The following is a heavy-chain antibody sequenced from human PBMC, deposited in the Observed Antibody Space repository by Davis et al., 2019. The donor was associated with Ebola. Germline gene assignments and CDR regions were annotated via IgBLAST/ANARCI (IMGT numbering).Heavy chain of an antibody. Sequence: GESLKISCAASGFTFSSYGMHWIRQAPGKGLAWVSSITGSGGSTYYADSVKGRFTISRDNAKNSLYLQMNSLRAEDTAVYYCARGPSTGNSFSYWGQGTLVTVSS. J-gene: IGHJ4*02. D-gene: IGHD6-13*01. CDR3: ARGPSTGNSFSY. CDR1: GFTFSSYG. CDR2: ITGSGGST. V-gene: IGHV3-21*01.